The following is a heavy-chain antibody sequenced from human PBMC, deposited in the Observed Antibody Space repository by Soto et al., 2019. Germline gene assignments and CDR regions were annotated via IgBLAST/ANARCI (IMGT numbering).Heavy chain of an antibody. J-gene: IGHJ5*02. V-gene: IGHV1-3*01. CDR3: ARDSTYRGYCTNGVCYTGWFDP. D-gene: IGHD2-8*01. CDR1: GYTFTSYA. CDR2: INAGNGNT. Sequence: ASVKVSCKASGYTFTSYAMHWVRQAPGQRLEWMGWINAGNGNTKYSQKFQGRVTITRDTSASTAYMELSSLRSEDTAVYYCARDSTYRGYCTNGVCYTGWFDPWGQGTLVTVSS.